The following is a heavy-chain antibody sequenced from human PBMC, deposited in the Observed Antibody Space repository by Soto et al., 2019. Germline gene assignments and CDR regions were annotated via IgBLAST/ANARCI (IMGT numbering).Heavy chain of an antibody. Sequence: EVQLVQSGAEVKKPGESLRISCKGSGYSFTSYWISWVRQMPGKGLEWMGRIDPSDSYTNYSPSFQGHVTISADKSISTAYLKWSSLKASDTAMYYCASIVVPAAIEQQAFDIWGQGTMVTVSS. V-gene: IGHV5-10-1*01. CDR3: ASIVVPAAIEQQAFDI. J-gene: IGHJ3*02. CDR2: IDPSDSYT. D-gene: IGHD2-2*02. CDR1: GYSFTSYW.